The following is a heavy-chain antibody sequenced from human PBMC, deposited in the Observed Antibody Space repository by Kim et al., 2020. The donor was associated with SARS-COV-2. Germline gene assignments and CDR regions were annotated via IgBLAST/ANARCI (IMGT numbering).Heavy chain of an antibody. Sequence: ASVKVSCKTSGYTFSTSGVSWVRQAPGHGLEWMGWITVYNGNTNYAQKLQGRVTMTTDTSTSTAYMEMRSLTSDDTAVYYCARGGGSYWYVDYWGQGTLVTVSS. CDR3: ARGGGSYWYVDY. J-gene: IGHJ4*02. CDR2: ITVYNGNT. V-gene: IGHV1-18*01. D-gene: IGHD3-16*01. CDR1: GYTFSTSG.